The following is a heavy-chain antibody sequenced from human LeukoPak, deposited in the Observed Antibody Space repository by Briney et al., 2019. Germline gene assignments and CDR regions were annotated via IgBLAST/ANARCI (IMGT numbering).Heavy chain of an antibody. CDR3: ARARFLEWLPEDKNWFDP. D-gene: IGHD3-3*01. CDR1: GYTFTSYG. Sequence: ASVKVSCKASGYTFTSYGISWVRQAPGQGLEWMGWISAYNGNTNYAQKLQGRVTMTTDTSTSTAYMELRSLRSDDTAVYYCARARFLEWLPEDKNWFDPWGQGTLVTVSS. J-gene: IGHJ5*02. V-gene: IGHV1-18*01. CDR2: ISAYNGNT.